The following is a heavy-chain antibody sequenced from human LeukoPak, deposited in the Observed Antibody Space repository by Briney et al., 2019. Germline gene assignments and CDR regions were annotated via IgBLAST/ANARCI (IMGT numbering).Heavy chain of an antibody. J-gene: IGHJ4*02. V-gene: IGHV4-59*06. CDR3: AREAGFRGFGAIEY. CDR1: GGSISNYY. Sequence: SETLSLTCTVSGGSISNYYWSWIRQHPGKGLEWIGYIYYSGSTYYNPSLKSRVTISVDTSKNQFSLKLSSVTAADTAVYYCAREAGFRGFGAIEYWGQGTLVTVSS. D-gene: IGHD3-16*01. CDR2: IYYSGST.